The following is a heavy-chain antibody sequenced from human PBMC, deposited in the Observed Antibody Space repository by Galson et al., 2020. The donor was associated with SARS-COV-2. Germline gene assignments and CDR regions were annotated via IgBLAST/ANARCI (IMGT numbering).Heavy chain of an antibody. CDR2: ISSSSSHI. CDR3: ARDLSSITIFGVGRYGMDV. D-gene: IGHD3-3*01. CDR1: AFTFNSYS. Sequence: GGSLRLSCAASAFTFNSYSMNWVRQAPGKGLEWVSYISSSSSHINYADSVKGRFTISRDNAKNSLYLQMNSLRDEDTAVYYCARDLSSITIFGVGRYGMDVWGQGTTVTVSS. J-gene: IGHJ6*02. V-gene: IGHV3-48*02.